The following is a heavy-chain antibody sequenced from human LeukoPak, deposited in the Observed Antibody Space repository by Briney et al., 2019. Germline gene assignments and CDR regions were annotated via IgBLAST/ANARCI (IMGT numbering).Heavy chain of an antibody. CDR3: ARLEVGATNPFDY. CDR2: INPNSGGT. Sequence: ASVKVSCKASGYTFTGYYMHWVRQAPGQGLEWMGWINPNSGGTNYAQKFQGRVTMTRDTSISTAYMELSRLRSDDTAVYYCARLEVGATNPFDYWGQGTLVTVSS. V-gene: IGHV1-2*02. J-gene: IGHJ4*02. D-gene: IGHD1-26*01. CDR1: GYTFTGYY.